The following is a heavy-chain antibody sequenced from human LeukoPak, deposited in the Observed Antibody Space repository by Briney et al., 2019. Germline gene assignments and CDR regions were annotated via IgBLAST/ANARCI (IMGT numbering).Heavy chain of an antibody. V-gene: IGHV4-59*01. CDR3: ASSVGAIDYFDY. CDR2: IYYRGST. Sequence: MTSETLSLTCTVSGGSISSYYWSWIRQPPGKGREWIGYIYYRGSTNYNPSLKSRVTISVDTSKNQFSLKLSSVTAADTAVYYCASSVGAIDYFDYWGQGTLVTVSS. D-gene: IGHD1-26*01. CDR1: GGSISSYY. J-gene: IGHJ4*02.